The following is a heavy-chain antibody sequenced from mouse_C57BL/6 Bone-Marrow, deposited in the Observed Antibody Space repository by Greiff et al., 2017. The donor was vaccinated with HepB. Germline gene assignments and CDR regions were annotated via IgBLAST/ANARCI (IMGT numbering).Heavy chain of an antibody. Sequence: VQVVESGAELAKPGASVKLSCKASGYTFTSYWMHWVKQRPGQGLEWIGYINPSSGYTKYNQKFKDKATLTADKSSSTAYMQLSSLTYEDSAVYYCARWHYGSSHVHWYFDVWGTGTTVTVSS. V-gene: IGHV1-7*01. CDR2: INPSSGYT. J-gene: IGHJ1*03. CDR1: GYTFTSYW. CDR3: ARWHYGSSHVHWYFDV. D-gene: IGHD1-1*01.